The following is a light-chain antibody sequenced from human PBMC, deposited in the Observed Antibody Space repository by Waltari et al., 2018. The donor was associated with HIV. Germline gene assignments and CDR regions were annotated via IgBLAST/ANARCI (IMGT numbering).Light chain of an antibody. CDR2: DFS. CDR1: SSGAARYTY. V-gene: IGLV2-14*03. J-gene: IGLJ3*02. Sequence: QSALTHPASASRSPRQSLTISCTRPSSGAARYTYRPWYQQNPGKAPKLVLYDFSNRPSGVSNRFSGSKSGNTASLTISGLQAEDEADYYCSSYTSNSTRVFGGGTKLTVL. CDR3: SSYTSNSTRV.